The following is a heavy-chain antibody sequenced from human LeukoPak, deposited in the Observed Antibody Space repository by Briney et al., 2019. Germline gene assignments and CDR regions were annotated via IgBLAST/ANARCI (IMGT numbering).Heavy chain of an antibody. J-gene: IGHJ4*02. V-gene: IGHV3-48*03. CDR2: VSSSGSST. D-gene: IGHD5-12*01. CDR3: AREGGDDVDY. CDR1: GFTFSSYF. Sequence: GGSLRLSCTASGFTFSSYFMNWVRQGPGKGLELVSSVSSSGSSTYYADSVKGRFTISRDSAKNSLYLQMNSLRAEDTAIYYCAREGGDDVDYWGQGTLVTVSS.